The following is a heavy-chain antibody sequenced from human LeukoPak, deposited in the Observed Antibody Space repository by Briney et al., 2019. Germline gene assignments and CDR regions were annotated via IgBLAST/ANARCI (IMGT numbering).Heavy chain of an antibody. CDR1: GFTFSTYF. D-gene: IGHD2-2*01. CDR3: TTVFQPLGYCSSTSCYPNY. J-gene: IGHJ4*02. V-gene: IGHV3-30-3*01. Sequence: GRSLRLSCAASGFTFSTYFMHWVRQAPGKGLEWVAVIASDGSHTFYVESVKGRFTISRDNSKNTLYLQMNSLKTEDTAVYYCTTVFQPLGYCSSTSCYPNYWGQGTLVTVSS. CDR2: IASDGSHT.